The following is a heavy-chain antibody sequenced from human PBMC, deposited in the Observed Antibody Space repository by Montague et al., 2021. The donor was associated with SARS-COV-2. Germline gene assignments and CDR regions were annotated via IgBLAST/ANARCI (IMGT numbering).Heavy chain of an antibody. D-gene: IGHD1-1*01. Sequence: SETLSLTCSVSGCSINSGYCWCWIRQPPGKGLEWVGCISYIGNTYYSPSLTSRLTILLDSSKNQFSLQATSVTAADTAGYYCVRVCDNRVRGYWGQGTLVTVSS. CDR2: ISYIGNT. CDR3: VRVCDNRVRGY. CDR1: GCSINSGYC. V-gene: IGHV4-38-2*02. J-gene: IGHJ4*02.